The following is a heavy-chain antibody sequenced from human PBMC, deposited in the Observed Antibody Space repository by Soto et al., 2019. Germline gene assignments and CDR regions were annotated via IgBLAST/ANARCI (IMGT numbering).Heavy chain of an antibody. J-gene: IGHJ4*02. CDR1: GFTFSSYG. D-gene: IGHD5-12*01. Sequence: QVPLVESGGGVVQPGRSLRLSCAASGFTFSSYGMHWVRQAPGKGLEWVAVISYDGSNKYYADSVKGRFTISRDNSKNTLYLQMNSLRAEDTAVYYCAKEGRDGYNYLDYWGQGTLVTVSS. V-gene: IGHV3-30*18. CDR3: AKEGRDGYNYLDY. CDR2: ISYDGSNK.